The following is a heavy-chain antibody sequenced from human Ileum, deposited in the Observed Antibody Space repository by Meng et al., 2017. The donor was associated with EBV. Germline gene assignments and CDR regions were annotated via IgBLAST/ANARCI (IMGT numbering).Heavy chain of an antibody. J-gene: IGHJ4*02. D-gene: IGHD6-19*01. CDR3: ARVMRRVNYNSGWYAKF. Sequence: QVHPQRWGAGLVRVSETLSITGAVYGGSFSGYYWTWIRQAPGRGLEWIGESNYAGSTNYNPSLKSRVTISVDTSKKQFSLNLTSVTAADTAVYYCARVMRRVNYNSGWYAKFWGQGNLVTVSS. V-gene: IGHV4-34*01. CDR2: SNYAGST. CDR1: GGSFSGYY.